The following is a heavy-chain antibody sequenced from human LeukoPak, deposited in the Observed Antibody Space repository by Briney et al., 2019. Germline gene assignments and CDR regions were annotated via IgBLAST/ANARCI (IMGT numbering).Heavy chain of an antibody. D-gene: IGHD2-15*01. V-gene: IGHV4-59*01. J-gene: IGHJ5*02. Sequence: SETLSLTCTVSGGSISSYYWSWIRQPPGKGLEWIGYIYYSGSTNYNPSLKSRVTISVDTSKNQFSLKLSSVTAADTAVYYCARGEDIVVYYRNNWFDPWGQGTLVTVSS. CDR1: GGSISSYY. CDR2: IYYSGST. CDR3: ARGEDIVVYYRNNWFDP.